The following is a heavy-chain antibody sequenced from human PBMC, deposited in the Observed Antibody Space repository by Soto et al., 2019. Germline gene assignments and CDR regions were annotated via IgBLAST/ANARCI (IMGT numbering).Heavy chain of an antibody. CDR3: AREGSSSWFRTSDY. Sequence: GGSLRLSCAASGFTFSSYSMNWVRQAPGKGLEWVSSISSSSSYIDYADSVKGRFTISRDNAKNSLYLQMNSLRAEDTAVYYCAREGSSSWFRTSDYWGQGTLVTVSS. CDR2: ISSSSSYI. D-gene: IGHD6-13*01. V-gene: IGHV3-21*01. CDR1: GFTFSSYS. J-gene: IGHJ4*02.